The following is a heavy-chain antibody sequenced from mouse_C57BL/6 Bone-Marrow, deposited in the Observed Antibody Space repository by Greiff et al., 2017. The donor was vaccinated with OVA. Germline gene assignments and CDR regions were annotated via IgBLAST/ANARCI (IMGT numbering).Heavy chain of an antibody. J-gene: IGHJ4*01. V-gene: IGHV5-17*01. CDR2: ISSGSITI. CDR1: GFTFSDYG. CDR3: VGDGSRDYYAMDY. Sequence: EVKLVDSGGGLVKPVGSLKLSFAASGFTFSDYGMHWVRQAPEKGLEWVAYISSGSITIYYADTVKGRFTISRDNAKNTLFLQMTSLRSEDTAMYYCVGDGSRDYYAMDYWGQGTSVTVSS. D-gene: IGHD1-1*01.